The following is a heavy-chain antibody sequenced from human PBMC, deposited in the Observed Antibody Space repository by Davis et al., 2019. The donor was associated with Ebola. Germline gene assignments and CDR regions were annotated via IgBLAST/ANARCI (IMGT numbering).Heavy chain of an antibody. CDR1: GGSISSYY. D-gene: IGHD2-2*01. V-gene: IGHV4-59*01. CDR2: IYYSGST. Sequence: SETLSLTCTVSGGSISSYYWSWIRQPPGKGLEWIGYIYYSGSTNYNPSLKSRVTISVDTSKNQFSLKLGSVTAADTAVYYCARDCAMGYCSSTSSWYNWFDPWGQGTLVTVSS. J-gene: IGHJ5*02. CDR3: ARDCAMGYCSSTSSWYNWFDP.